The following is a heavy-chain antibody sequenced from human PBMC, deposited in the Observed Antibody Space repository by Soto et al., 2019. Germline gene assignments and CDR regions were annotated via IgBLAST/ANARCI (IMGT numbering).Heavy chain of an antibody. D-gene: IGHD3-22*01. CDR3: AIARRTYDYDSSGEVPYGMDV. V-gene: IGHV3-21*01. J-gene: IGHJ6*02. Sequence: EVQLVESGGGLIKPGGSLRLSCAASGFTFSSYSMNWVRQAPGKGLEWLESISSSSSYIYYADSVKGRFTISRDNAKNSLFLQMNSLRAYDMAVYYCAIARRTYDYDSSGEVPYGMDVWGQGSTVTVSS. CDR2: ISSSSSYI. CDR1: GFTFSSYS.